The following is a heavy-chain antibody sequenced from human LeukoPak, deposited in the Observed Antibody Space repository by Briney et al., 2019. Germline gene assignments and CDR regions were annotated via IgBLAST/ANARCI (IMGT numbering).Heavy chain of an antibody. CDR2: ISSSSSTI. V-gene: IGHV3-48*04. Sequence: PGGSLRLSCAASGFTFSSYSMNWVRQAPGKGLEWVSYISSSSSTIYYADSVKGRFTISRDNAKNSLYLQMNSLRAEDTAVYYCARVIEVAGADNWGRGTLVTVSS. CDR3: ARVIEVAGADN. J-gene: IGHJ4*02. D-gene: IGHD6-19*01. CDR1: GFTFSSYS.